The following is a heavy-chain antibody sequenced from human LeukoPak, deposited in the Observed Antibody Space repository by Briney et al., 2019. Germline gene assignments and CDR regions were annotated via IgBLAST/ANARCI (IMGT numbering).Heavy chain of an antibody. CDR1: GFTFSRSG. V-gene: IGHV3-30*02. CDR3: ARDRRGSWTIDY. J-gene: IGHJ4*02. D-gene: IGHD6-13*01. CDR2: IQDIGNNK. Sequence: AGGSLRLSCSASGFTFSRSGMYWVRQAPGKGLDWVAHIQDIGNNKYYADSVKGRFTISRDNSENTLFLQMNSLMPEDTAGYYCARDRRGSWTIDYWGQGILVTVSS.